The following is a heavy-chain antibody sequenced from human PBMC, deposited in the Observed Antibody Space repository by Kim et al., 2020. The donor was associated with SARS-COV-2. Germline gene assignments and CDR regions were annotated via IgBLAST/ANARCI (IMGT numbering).Heavy chain of an antibody. Sequence: GGSLRLSCAASGASDFIFTLYGMVWARQGPLKGLSSVALIWSDGGKKSYEDPFKGPFTISKDKPTIMLYLLMSSLRPEYSAAYYCASVNDSSLDYWGRGT. CDR3: ASVNDSSLDY. CDR1: GASDFIFTLYG. J-gene: IGHJ4*02. D-gene: IGHD1-1*01. CDR2: IWSDGGKK. V-gene: IGHV3-33*08.